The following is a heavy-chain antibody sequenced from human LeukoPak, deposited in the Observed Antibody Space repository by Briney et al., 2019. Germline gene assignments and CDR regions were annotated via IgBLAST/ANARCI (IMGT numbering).Heavy chain of an antibody. CDR3: AKRLRGDY. CDR1: GFTFSSYG. V-gene: IGHV3-23*01. Sequence: GGSLTLSCAASGFTFSSYGMSWVRQAPGKGLEWVSCISVSGGSTYYADAVKGRFTISRDNAKNTLYLQMNSRRAEETAVYYCAKRLRGDYWGQGNPVTVSS. J-gene: IGHJ4*02. D-gene: IGHD5-12*01. CDR2: ISVSGGST.